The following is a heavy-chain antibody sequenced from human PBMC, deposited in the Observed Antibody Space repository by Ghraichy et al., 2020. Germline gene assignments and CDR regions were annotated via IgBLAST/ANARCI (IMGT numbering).Heavy chain of an antibody. Sequence: GGSLRLSCAASGFTFSSYAMSWVRQAPGKGLEWVSSISSSGGSTYYADSVKGRFTISRDNSKNTLYLQMNSLRAEDTAVYYCAKDGYWSQTGDGGPGPRYYFDYGGQGTLVTVSS. D-gene: IGHD7-27*01. CDR3: AKDGYWSQTGDGGPGPRYYFDY. CDR2: ISSSGGST. V-gene: IGHV3-23*01. CDR1: GFTFSSYA. J-gene: IGHJ4*02.